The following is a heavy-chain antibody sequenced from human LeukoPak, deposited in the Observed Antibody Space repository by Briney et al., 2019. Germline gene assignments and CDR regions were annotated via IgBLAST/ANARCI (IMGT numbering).Heavy chain of an antibody. Sequence: SETLSLTCAVYGGSFSGYYWSLIRQPPGKGLEWIGEINHSGSTNYNPSLKSRVTISVDTSKNQFSLKLSSVTAADTAVYYCARGGWYYYGSGSYYSARKLYYFDYWGQGTLVTVSS. D-gene: IGHD3-10*01. V-gene: IGHV4-34*01. J-gene: IGHJ4*02. CDR1: GGSFSGYY. CDR3: ARGGWYYYGSGSYYSARKLYYFDY. CDR2: INHSGST.